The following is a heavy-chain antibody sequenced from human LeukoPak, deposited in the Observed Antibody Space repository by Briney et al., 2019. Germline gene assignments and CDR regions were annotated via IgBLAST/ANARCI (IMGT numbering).Heavy chain of an antibody. V-gene: IGHV4-39*01. CDR1: GVSVSSGSNY. CDR2: IYYSGST. CDR3: ARTEYGSGSYYGYYYYMDV. D-gene: IGHD3-10*01. Sequence: SETLSLTCSVSGVSVSSGSNYWGWIRQPPGKGLEWIGNIYYSGSTYYNPSLKNRVTISVDTSKNQFSLKLSSVTAADTAVYYCARTEYGSGSYYGYYYYMDVWGKGTTVTISS. J-gene: IGHJ6*03.